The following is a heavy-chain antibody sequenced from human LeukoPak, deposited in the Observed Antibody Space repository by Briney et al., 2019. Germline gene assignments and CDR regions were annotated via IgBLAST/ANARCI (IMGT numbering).Heavy chain of an antibody. Sequence: GGSLRLSCAASGFIFSRYWMSWVRQAPGKGLEWVANIKEDGSEKYYVDYVKGRFTISRDNAKKSLYLQMNSLRAEDTAVYYCARLGNWGQGTLVTVSS. V-gene: IGHV3-7*01. J-gene: IGHJ4*02. CDR2: IKEDGSEK. CDR3: ARLGN. CDR1: GFIFSRYW.